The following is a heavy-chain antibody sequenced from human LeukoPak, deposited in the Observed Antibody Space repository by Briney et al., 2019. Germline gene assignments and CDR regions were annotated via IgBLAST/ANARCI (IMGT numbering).Heavy chain of an antibody. D-gene: IGHD3-22*01. V-gene: IGHV3-30*04. CDR3: ARDARTVGITMIVVGFDY. J-gene: IGHJ4*02. CDR2: ITYDGSNK. Sequence: QSGRSLRLSCAASGFTFSSYAMYWVRQSPGKGLEWVAVITYDGSNKYYADSVKGRFTISRDNSKNTLYLQMNSLRAEDTAVYYCARDARTVGITMIVVGFDYWGQGTLVTVSS. CDR1: GFTFSSYA.